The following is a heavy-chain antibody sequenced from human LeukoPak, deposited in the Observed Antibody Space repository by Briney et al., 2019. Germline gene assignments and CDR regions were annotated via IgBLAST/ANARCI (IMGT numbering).Heavy chain of an antibody. CDR1: GYTFTSYY. CDR2: INPSGGST. CDR3: ARDLGSSGWNAMTEIDY. V-gene: IGHV1-46*01. Sequence: GASVKVSCKASGYTFTSYYMHWVRQAPGQGLEWMGIINPSGGSTSYAQKFQGRVTMTRDMSTSTVYMELSSLRSEDTAVYYCARDLGSSGWNAMTEIDYWGQGTLVTVSS. D-gene: IGHD6-19*01. J-gene: IGHJ4*02.